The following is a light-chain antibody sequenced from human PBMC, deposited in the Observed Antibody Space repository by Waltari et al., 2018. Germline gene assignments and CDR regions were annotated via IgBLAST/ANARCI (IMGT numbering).Light chain of an antibody. CDR3: LQRKSGPPT. J-gene: IGKJ1*01. CDR2: SAS. CDR1: QGIRSY. Sequence: DIQMTQSPSSRSASVGGRVTITCRPSQGIRSYVTWYQQKPGKAPKLLIYSASTLQSGVPSRFSGSGSGTDFTLIISSLQPEDFATYYCLQRKSGPPTFGQGTQVEI. V-gene: IGKV1-39*01.